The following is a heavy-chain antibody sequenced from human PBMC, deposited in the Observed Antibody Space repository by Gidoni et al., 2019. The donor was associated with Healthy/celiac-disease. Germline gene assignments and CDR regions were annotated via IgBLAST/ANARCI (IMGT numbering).Heavy chain of an antibody. CDR3: ANPFLGITIFGGDY. J-gene: IGHJ4*02. V-gene: IGHV3-23*01. CDR1: GFPFSSYA. CDR2: ISGSGGST. D-gene: IGHD3-3*01. Sequence: EVQLLESGGGLVQPGGSLRLSCAASGFPFSSYAMSWVRQAPGKGLEWVSAISGSGGSTYYADSVKGRFTISRDNSKNTRYLQMNSLRAEDTAVYYCANPFLGITIFGGDYWGQGTLVTVSS.